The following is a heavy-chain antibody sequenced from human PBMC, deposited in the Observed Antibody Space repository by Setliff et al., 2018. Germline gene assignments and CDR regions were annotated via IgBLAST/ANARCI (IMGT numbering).Heavy chain of an antibody. CDR3: ARERIYDGLNYNGMDV. V-gene: IGHV1-18*04. Sequence: ASVKVSCKASGYSFTSHYMHWVRQAPGQGLEWMGWISGYDGNTKYAQNLHGRVTMTTDTSTTTAYMELRSLRSDDTAVYYCARERIYDGLNYNGMDVWGQGTTVTVSS. CDR2: ISGYDGNT. CDR1: GYSFTSHY. D-gene: IGHD3-3*01. J-gene: IGHJ6*01.